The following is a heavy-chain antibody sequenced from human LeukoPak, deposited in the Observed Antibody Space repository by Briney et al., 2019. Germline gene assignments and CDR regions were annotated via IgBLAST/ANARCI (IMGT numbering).Heavy chain of an antibody. CDR2: IIPIFGTA. CDR1: GGTFSSYA. Sequence: SVKVSCXASGGTFSSYAISWVRQAPGQGLEWMGGIIPIFGTANYAQKFQGRVTITADESTSTAYMELSSLRSEDTAVYYCASNPRPIVVDIWGQGTMVTVSS. J-gene: IGHJ3*02. D-gene: IGHD1-26*01. V-gene: IGHV1-69*01. CDR3: ASNPRPIVVDI.